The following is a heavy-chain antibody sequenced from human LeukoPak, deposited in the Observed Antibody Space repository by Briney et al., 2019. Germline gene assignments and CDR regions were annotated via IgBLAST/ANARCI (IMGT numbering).Heavy chain of an antibody. CDR2: IQNDGSDK. Sequence: GSLRLSCAASGINFRSSGMHWVRQAPGKGLEWVTFIQNDGSDKYYAASVKGRFTISRDNSKNTVYLHMASLRADDTALHYCAREGGRAVPGRFDQWGQGTLVTVSS. CDR3: AREGGRAVPGRFDQ. D-gene: IGHD6-13*01. J-gene: IGHJ4*02. V-gene: IGHV3-30*02. CDR1: GINFRSSG.